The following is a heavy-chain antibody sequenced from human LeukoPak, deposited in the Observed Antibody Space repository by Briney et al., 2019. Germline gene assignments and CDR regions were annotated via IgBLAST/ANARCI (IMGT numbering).Heavy chain of an antibody. V-gene: IGHV3-9*01. Sequence: GRSLRLSCAASGFTFDDYAMHWVRQAPGKGLEWVSGISWNSGSIGYADSVKGRFTISRDNAKNSLYLQMNSLRAEDTALYYCAKVGSEYYYDSSGPYGMDVWGQGTKVTVSS. CDR2: ISWNSGSI. CDR3: AKVGSEYYYDSSGPYGMDV. CDR1: GFTFDDYA. J-gene: IGHJ6*02. D-gene: IGHD3-22*01.